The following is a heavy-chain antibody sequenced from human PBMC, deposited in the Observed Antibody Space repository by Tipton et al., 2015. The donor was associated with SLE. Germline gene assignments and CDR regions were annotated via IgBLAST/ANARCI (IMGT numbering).Heavy chain of an antibody. CDR3: AREDSSGSSLFDY. D-gene: IGHD6-19*01. CDR2: IYYSGST. J-gene: IGHJ4*02. Sequence: LRLSCTVSGGSISSGDYYWSWIRQPPGKGLEWIGYIYYSGSTYYNPSLKSRVTISVDTSKNQFSLKLSSVTAADTAVYYCAREDSSGSSLFDYWGQGTLVTVSS. V-gene: IGHV4-30-4*01. CDR1: GGSISSGDYY.